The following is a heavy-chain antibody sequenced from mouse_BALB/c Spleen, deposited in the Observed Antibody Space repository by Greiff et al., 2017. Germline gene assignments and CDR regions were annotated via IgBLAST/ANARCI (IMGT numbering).Heavy chain of an antibody. CDR2: IDPANGNT. J-gene: IGHJ1*01. V-gene: IGHV14-3*02. D-gene: IGHD4-1*01. CDR3: ANWDDWYFDV. Sequence: EVQLQQSGAELVKPGASVKLSCTASGFNIKDTYMHWVKQRPEQGLEWIGRIDPANGNTKYDPKFQGKATITADTSSNTAYLQLSSLTSEDTAVYYCANWDDWYFDVWGAGTTVTVSS. CDR1: GFNIKDTY.